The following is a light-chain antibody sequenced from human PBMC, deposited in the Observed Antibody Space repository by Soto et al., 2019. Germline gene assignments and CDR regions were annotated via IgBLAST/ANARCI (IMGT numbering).Light chain of an antibody. CDR1: QSVSSY. V-gene: IGKV3-11*01. CDR2: DAS. J-gene: IGKJ2*01. CDR3: QQRGNWPPYT. Sequence: EIVLTQSPATLSLSPGERATLSCRASQSVSSYLAWYQQKPGQAPRLLIYDASNRATGIPARFSGSGSGTDFTLTISSLEPEDFAVYYCQQRGNWPPYTFGPGTKLEIK.